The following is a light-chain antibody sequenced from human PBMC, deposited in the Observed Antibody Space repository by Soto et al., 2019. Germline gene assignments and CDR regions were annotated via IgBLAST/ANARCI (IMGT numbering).Light chain of an antibody. Sequence: DIVMTQSPDSLAVSLGERATINCKSSQSVLYSSNNKNYLAWYQQKPGQPPKLLIYWASTRESGVPDRFSGSGSGTDFTLTISSLQAEDVAVYYCLQYYNIRTFDQGTKVEIK. CDR2: WAS. V-gene: IGKV4-1*01. CDR3: LQYYNIRT. J-gene: IGKJ1*01. CDR1: QSVLYSSNNKNY.